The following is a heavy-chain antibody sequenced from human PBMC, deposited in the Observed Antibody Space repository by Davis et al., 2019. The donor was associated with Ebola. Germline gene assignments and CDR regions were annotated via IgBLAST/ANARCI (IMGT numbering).Heavy chain of an antibody. J-gene: IGHJ4*02. Sequence: PGGSLRLSCEASGFTFSTYDMNWVRQAPGKGLEWVSSISRSSRYISYADSVKGRFTISRDNAKNSLYLQMNSLRAEDTAVYYCARGGGYTSSDFDYWGQGTLVTVSS. V-gene: IGHV3-21*01. D-gene: IGHD6-6*01. CDR3: ARGGGYTSSDFDY. CDR1: GFTFSTYD. CDR2: ISRSSRYI.